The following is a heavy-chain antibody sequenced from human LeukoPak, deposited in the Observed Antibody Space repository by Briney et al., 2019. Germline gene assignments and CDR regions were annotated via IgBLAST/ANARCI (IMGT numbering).Heavy chain of an antibody. V-gene: IGHV3-21*01. Sequence: GRSLRLSCAASGFTFDDYAMHWVRQAPGKGLEWVSSISSSSSYIYYADSVKGRFTISRDNAKNSLFLQMNSLRAEDTAVYYCARDIGISNSWPYFDFWGQGTLVTVSS. CDR2: ISSSSSYI. CDR1: GFTFDDYA. D-gene: IGHD6-13*01. CDR3: ARDIGISNSWPYFDF. J-gene: IGHJ4*02.